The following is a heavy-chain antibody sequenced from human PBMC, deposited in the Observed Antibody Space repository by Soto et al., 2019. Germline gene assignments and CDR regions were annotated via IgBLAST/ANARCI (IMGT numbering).Heavy chain of an antibody. V-gene: IGHV1-2*06. D-gene: IGHD2-8*02. CDR1: GYTFNAYY. Sequence: AAVKVSCKASGYTFNAYYMYWGRQAPAQGLEWVGRINPKTGDTYYAPKFQGRVTMTRDTSISTAYMELSSLESADTAFYSCETLQQAPGGIDYWGQGTLVTVSS. CDR2: INPKTGDT. J-gene: IGHJ4*02. CDR3: ETLQQAPGGIDY.